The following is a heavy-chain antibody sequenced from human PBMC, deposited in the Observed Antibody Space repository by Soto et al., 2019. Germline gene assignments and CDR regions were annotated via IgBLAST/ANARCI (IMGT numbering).Heavy chain of an antibody. CDR1: GGSISSSNW. Sequence: QVQLQESGPGLVKPSGTLSLTCAVSGGSISSSNWWSWVRQPPGKGLEWIGEIYHSGSTNYNQYHNRRSPMSVSKSNTQHGLKQSPVPAQDKAVNYCERNSGIVRDHCDYWRIELWGQGNTV. CDR2: IYHSGST. CDR3: ERNSGIVRDHCDYWRIEL. D-gene: IGHD1-26*01. V-gene: IGHV4-4*02. J-gene: IGHJ6*02.